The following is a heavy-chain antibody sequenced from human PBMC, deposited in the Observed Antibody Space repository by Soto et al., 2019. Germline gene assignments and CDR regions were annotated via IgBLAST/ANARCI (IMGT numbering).Heavy chain of an antibody. V-gene: IGHV3-48*01. J-gene: IGHJ6*02. CDR1: GFTFSTYA. Sequence: EVQVVESGGGLVHPGESLRLSCAASGFTFSTYAMSWVRQAPGKGLEWLSYISARADVIKYADSVKGRFTISRDDARNXXVLQMNSLRAADTAVYYCGRDGAGHGKPFFYGWDVWGQGTTVTVSS. D-gene: IGHD3-3*02. CDR3: GRDGAGHGKPFFYGWDV. CDR2: ISARADVI.